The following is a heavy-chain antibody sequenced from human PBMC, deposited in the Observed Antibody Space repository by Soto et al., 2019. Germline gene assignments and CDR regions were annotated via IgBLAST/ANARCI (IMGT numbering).Heavy chain of an antibody. Sequence: PSETLSLTCTVSGGSISSGSYYWSWIRQHPGKGLEWIGYIYYSESTYYNPSLKSRVTISVDTSKNQFSLKLSSVTAADTAGYYCARNQAMGGPSYWGQGPLASFSS. CDR1: GGSISSGSYY. CDR2: IYYSEST. D-gene: IGHD1-26*01. CDR3: ARNQAMGGPSY. V-gene: IGHV4-31*03. J-gene: IGHJ4*02.